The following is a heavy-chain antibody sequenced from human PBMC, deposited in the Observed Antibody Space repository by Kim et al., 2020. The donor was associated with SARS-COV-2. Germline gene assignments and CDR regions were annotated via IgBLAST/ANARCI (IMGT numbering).Heavy chain of an antibody. D-gene: IGHD3-10*01. V-gene: IGHV4-30-4*01. CDR1: GASIRSGNYY. CDR3: ARVLAYYGSGSPVDY. J-gene: IGHJ4*02. Sequence: SETLSLTCTVSGASIRSGNYYWSWIRQPPGKGLEWIAYIHLSGSTYYNPSLKSRVTISVDTSKNQFSLKLSSVTAADTAVYYCARVLAYYGSGSPVDYWGKGTLVTVSS. CDR2: IHLSGST.